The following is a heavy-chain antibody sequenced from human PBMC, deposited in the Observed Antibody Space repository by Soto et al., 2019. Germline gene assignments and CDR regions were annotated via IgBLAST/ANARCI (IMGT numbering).Heavy chain of an antibody. J-gene: IGHJ6*02. CDR1: GYTFTSYW. CDR3: ARHSSCWYATSYMDV. D-gene: IGHD6-19*01. Sequence: EVQLVQSGAEVKKPGESLRISCKGSGYTFTSYWIGCVRQMPGKVLQWMGSIYPGDSDTRYSPSFQGQVTISADKSISTAYLQWSSLKASDTAMYYCARHSSCWYATSYMDVWGQGTTVTVSS. V-gene: IGHV5-51*01. CDR2: IYPGDSDT.